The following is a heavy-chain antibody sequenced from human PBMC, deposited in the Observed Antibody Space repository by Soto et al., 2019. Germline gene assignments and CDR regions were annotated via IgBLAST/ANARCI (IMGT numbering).Heavy chain of an antibody. CDR2: IIPVFGTT. CDR1: GGTFSNYT. V-gene: IGHV1-69*01. CDR3: ARSSPYIVVRKPTGNQDYYGMDV. Sequence: QVQLVQSGAEVKKPGSSVKVFCKASGGTFSNYTISWVRQAPGQGLEWMGGIIPVFGTTDYEQKFQGRVKITADGSTSTAYMKLSSLRSADTAVYYCARSSPYIVVRKPTGNQDYYGMDVWGQGTTVTVS. D-gene: IGHD2-2*01. J-gene: IGHJ6*02.